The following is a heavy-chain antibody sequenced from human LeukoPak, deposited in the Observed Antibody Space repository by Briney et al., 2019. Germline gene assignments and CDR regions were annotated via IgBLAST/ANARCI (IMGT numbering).Heavy chain of an antibody. CDR2: IYYSGRT. CDR1: GGSISSSSYY. D-gene: IGHD3-22*01. CDR3: ARRRYYDSTGYFD. J-gene: IGHJ1*01. Sequence: SETLSLTCTVSGGSISSSSYYWGWIRQPPGKGLEWIGEIYYSGRTYQNPSLRSRFSMSVDTSKNHFSLELHSVTATDTAVYYCARRRYYDSTGYFDWGRGSLVTVPS. V-gene: IGHV4-39*01.